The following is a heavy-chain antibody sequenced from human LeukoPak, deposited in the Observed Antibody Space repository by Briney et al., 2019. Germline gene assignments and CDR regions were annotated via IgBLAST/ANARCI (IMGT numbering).Heavy chain of an antibody. J-gene: IGHJ4*02. CDR2: IYYSGST. CDR3: ARLDIVVVPAAIPDY. V-gene: IGHV4-39*01. CDR1: GGSISSSSYY. Sequence: SETLSLTCTVSGGSISSSSYYWGWIRQPPGKGLEWIGSIYYSGSTYYNPSLKSRVTISVDTSKNQFSLKLSSVTAADTAVYYCARLDIVVVPAAIPDYWGQGTLVTVSS. D-gene: IGHD2-2*01.